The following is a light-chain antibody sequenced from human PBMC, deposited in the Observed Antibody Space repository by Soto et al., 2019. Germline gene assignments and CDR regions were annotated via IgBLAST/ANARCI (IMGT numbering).Light chain of an antibody. V-gene: IGKV1-39*01. CDR1: QSISSY. J-gene: IGKJ1*01. CDR2: AAS. Sequence: DIQMTQSPSSLSASVGDRVTITCRASQSISSYLNWYQQKPGKAPKLLIYAASSLKSGVPSRFSSNGSGTDLPLTIRRQQTEDFATYYCQQSYSTPRTFGQGNKVEIK. CDR3: QQSYSTPRT.